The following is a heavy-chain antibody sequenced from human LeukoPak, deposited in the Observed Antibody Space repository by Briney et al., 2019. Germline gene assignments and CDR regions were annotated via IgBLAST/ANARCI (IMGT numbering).Heavy chain of an antibody. CDR2: MSYDGTHK. J-gene: IGHJ4*02. CDR1: GFTFSNYG. D-gene: IGHD4-17*01. Sequence: GGSLRLSCAASGFTFSNYGLHWVRQAPGKGLEWVAFMSYDGTHKYYSDSVRGRFTISRDNSKNTLLLQMNSLRSEDTAVYFCAEDFGYGDCFDYWGQGTLVTVSS. V-gene: IGHV3-30*18. CDR3: AEDFGYGDCFDY.